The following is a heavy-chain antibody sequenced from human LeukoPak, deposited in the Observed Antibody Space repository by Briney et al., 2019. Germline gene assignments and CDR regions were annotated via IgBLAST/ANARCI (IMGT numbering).Heavy chain of an antibody. CDR1: GYSLTTYY. CDR3: ARDREEGGWYDY. D-gene: IGHD6-19*01. J-gene: IGHJ4*02. CDR2: INPSGGGT. Sequence: WASVKVSCKASGYSLTTYYMHWVRQAPGQGLEWMAIINPSGGGTKYAQKFQGRVTMTRDTPTNTVYMELSSLRTEDTAVYYCARDREEGGWYDYWGQGTLVTVSS. V-gene: IGHV1-46*01.